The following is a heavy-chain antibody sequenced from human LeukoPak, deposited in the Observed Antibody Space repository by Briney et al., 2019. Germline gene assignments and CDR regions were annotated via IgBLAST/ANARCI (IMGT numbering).Heavy chain of an antibody. CDR3: ARDLSLYCSGGSCYSLNY. CDR1: GFTFSSYS. CDR2: ISGTSDYI. J-gene: IGHJ4*02. Sequence: PGGSLRLSCAASGFTFSSYSMNWVRQSPGKGLEWVSSISGTSDYIYYADSVKGRFTISRDNGQNSLYLQMNSLRAEDTAVYYCARDLSLYCSGGSCYSLNYWGQGTLVTVSS. D-gene: IGHD2-15*01. V-gene: IGHV3-21*06.